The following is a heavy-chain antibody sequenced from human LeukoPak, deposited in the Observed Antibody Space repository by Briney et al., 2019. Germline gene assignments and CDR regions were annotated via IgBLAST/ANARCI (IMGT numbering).Heavy chain of an antibody. CDR3: AKDRKWLRLSYFDY. CDR1: GFTFSSYA. CDR2: ISGSGGST. Sequence: GGALRLSCAASGFTFSSYAMSWVRQAPGKGLEWVSAISGSGGSTYYADSVKGRFTISRDNSKNTLYLQMNSLRAEDTAVYYCAKDRKWLRLSYFDYWGQGTLVTVSS. J-gene: IGHJ4*02. D-gene: IGHD5-12*01. V-gene: IGHV3-23*01.